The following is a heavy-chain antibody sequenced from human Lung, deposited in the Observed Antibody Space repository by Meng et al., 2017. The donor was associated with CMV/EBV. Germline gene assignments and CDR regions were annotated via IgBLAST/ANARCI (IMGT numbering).Heavy chain of an antibody. V-gene: IGHV3-9*01. J-gene: IGHJ3*01. CDR3: AKGRIAETNDAFDV. Sequence: SLKISCAASGFTFSDYAMHWVRQAPGKGLEWVSSIRWDSGSIDYADSVRGRLTISRENAKKSLYLQMNSLGTEDTALYYCAKGRIAETNDAFDVWGQGTMVTVSS. D-gene: IGHD6-13*01. CDR2: IRWDSGSI. CDR1: GFTFSDYA.